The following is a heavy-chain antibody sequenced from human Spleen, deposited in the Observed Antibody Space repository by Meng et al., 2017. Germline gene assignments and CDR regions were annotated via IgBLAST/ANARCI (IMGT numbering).Heavy chain of an antibody. J-gene: IGHJ5*02. CDR3: ARSAYAINNWFDP. D-gene: IGHD3-9*01. V-gene: IGHV4-31*01. Sequence: QGQLQGSGPGLVKPSQTLSLTCTVSGGSISSGGYYWSWIRQHPGKGLEWIGYIYYSGSTYYNPSLKSLVTISVDTSKNQFSLKLSSVTAADTAVYYCARSAYAINNWFDPWGQGTLVTVSS. CDR1: GGSISSGGYY. CDR2: IYYSGST.